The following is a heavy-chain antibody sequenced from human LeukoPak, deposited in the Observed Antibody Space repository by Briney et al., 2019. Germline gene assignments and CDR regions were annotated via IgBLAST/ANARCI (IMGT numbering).Heavy chain of an antibody. J-gene: IGHJ4*02. Sequence: GGSLRLSYAASGFTFSSYGMHWVRQAPGKGLEWVAFIRYDGSNKYYADSVKGRFTISRDNSKNTLYLQMNSLRAEDTAVYYCANRLYCSSTSCYAEGYWGQGTLVTVSS. D-gene: IGHD2-2*01. CDR1: GFTFSSYG. V-gene: IGHV3-30*02. CDR2: IRYDGSNK. CDR3: ANRLYCSSTSCYAEGY.